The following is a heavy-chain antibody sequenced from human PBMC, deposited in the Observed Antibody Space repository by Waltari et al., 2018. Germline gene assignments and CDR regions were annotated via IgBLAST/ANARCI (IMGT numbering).Heavy chain of an antibody. J-gene: IGHJ4*02. CDR3: AREPPQQLVPFDY. Sequence: QVQLQESGPGLVKPSETLSLTCGVSGYSISSGYYWGWIRQPPGKGLEWIGSIYHSGSNYYNPSLKMRVTISVDTSKNQFSRKLSSVTAADTAGYYCAREPPQQLVPFDYWGQGTLVTVSS. V-gene: IGHV4-38-2*02. D-gene: IGHD6-13*01. CDR2: IYHSGSN. CDR1: GYSISSGYY.